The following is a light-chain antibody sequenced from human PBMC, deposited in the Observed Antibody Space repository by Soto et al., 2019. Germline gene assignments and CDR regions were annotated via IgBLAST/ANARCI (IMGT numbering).Light chain of an antibody. Sequence: EIVLTQSPATLSLSPGERATLSCRASQSVSSYLAWYQQKPGQPPRLLIYDASNRATGIPARFSGSGSGTDFTLTISRLEPEDFEVYYCQQYNNWPITFGQGTRLEIK. CDR1: QSVSSY. J-gene: IGKJ5*01. CDR2: DAS. V-gene: IGKV3-11*01. CDR3: QQYNNWPIT.